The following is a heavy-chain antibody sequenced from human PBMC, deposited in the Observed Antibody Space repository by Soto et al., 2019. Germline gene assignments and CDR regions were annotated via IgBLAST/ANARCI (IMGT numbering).Heavy chain of an antibody. J-gene: IGHJ6*02. V-gene: IGHV4-39*01. D-gene: IGHD6-13*01. CDR2: IYGTGNT. Sequence: QLQLQESGPGLVKPSETLSLSCTVSGGSITSSFYWGWIRQPPGKGLEWIGSIYGTGNTYYNPSLKGRVTISADTSKNQFSLNLISVTAADTAVYYCRSSSRYSTDVXGQGATVTVSS. CDR3: RSSSRYSTDV. CDR1: GGSITSSFY.